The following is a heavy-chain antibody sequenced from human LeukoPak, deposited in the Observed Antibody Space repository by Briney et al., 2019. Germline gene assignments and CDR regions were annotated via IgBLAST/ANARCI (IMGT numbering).Heavy chain of an antibody. J-gene: IGHJ4*02. Sequence: PSETLSLTCTVSGGSISSSSYYWGWIRQPPGKVLEWIGSIYYSGSTYYNPSLKSRVTISVDTSKNQFSLKLSSVTAADTAVYYCANYYGSGASLDYWGQGTLVTVSS. D-gene: IGHD3-10*01. CDR3: ANYYGSGASLDY. CDR2: IYYSGST. CDR1: GGSISSSSYY. V-gene: IGHV4-39*01.